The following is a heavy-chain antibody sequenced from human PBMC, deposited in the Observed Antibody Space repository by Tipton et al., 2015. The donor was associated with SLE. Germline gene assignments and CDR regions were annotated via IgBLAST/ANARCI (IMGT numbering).Heavy chain of an antibody. V-gene: IGHV3-23*01. Sequence: GSLRLSCVASGFPFSSYVMNWVRQAPGKGLEWVSAISGSGESTFYGDSVKGRFTISRDRWKNILYLEMNSLRADDTAVYYCAKDSLNYYGSGSSLDYWGQGTLVTVSS. CDR1: GFPFSSYV. J-gene: IGHJ4*02. CDR2: ISGSGEST. CDR3: AKDSLNYYGSGSSLDY. D-gene: IGHD3-10*01.